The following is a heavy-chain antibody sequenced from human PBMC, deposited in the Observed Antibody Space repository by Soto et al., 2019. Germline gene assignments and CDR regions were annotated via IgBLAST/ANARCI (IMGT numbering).Heavy chain of an antibody. J-gene: IGHJ3*02. V-gene: IGHV1-18*01. CDR1: GYTFSTYG. CDR3: ARDRGYSPDSFDI. Sequence: GASVKVSCTASGYTFSTYGISWLRQAPGQGLKWMGWIGAYNGDTNYAQKLQGRVTMTTDTSTSTAYMELTSLRSGDTAIYYCARDRGYSPDSFDIWGQGTMVTVSS. CDR2: IGAYNGDT. D-gene: IGHD5-18*01.